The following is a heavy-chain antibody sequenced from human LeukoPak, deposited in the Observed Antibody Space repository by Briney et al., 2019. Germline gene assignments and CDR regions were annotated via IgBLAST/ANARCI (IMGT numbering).Heavy chain of an antibody. V-gene: IGHV4-38-2*02. Sequence: SETLSLTCTVSGYSISSGYYWGWIHQPPGKGLEWIGSIYYSGSTYYNPSLKSRVTISVDTSKNQFSLKLSSVTAADTAVYYCASFSRQVDYWGQGTLVTVSS. CDR1: GYSISSGYY. CDR3: ASFSRQVDY. CDR2: IYYSGST. J-gene: IGHJ4*02.